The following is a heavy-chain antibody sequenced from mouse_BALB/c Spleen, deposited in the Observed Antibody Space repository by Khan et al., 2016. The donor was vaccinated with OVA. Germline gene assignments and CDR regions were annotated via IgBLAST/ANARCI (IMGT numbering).Heavy chain of an antibody. CDR3: ASHYGHYFDY. V-gene: IGHV1-87*01. CDR1: GYTFTRYW. CDR2: IYPGDGDT. Sequence: QVQLQQSGAELARPGASVKLSCKASGYTFTRYWMLWVKQRPGQGLEWIGAIYPGDGDTRYTQKFKGKATLTADKASSTAYMQLSSLASDDSGVNYCASHYGHYFDYWGQGTTLTVSS. D-gene: IGHD1-1*02. J-gene: IGHJ2*01.